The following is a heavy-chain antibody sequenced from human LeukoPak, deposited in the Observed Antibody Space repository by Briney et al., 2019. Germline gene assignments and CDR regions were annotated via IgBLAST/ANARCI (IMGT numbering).Heavy chain of an antibody. V-gene: IGHV3-7*01. CDR1: GYTFFTYG. Sequence: GGSLRLSCVAPGYTFFTYGMSWVRQAPGKGLEWVAHIKYDEIQKHYVDSVKGRFTISRDNAKNSMYLQMNSLRAEDTAVYYRARDDTQRFGSGWYQHFQHWGLGTLVTVSS. J-gene: IGHJ1*01. D-gene: IGHD6-19*01. CDR2: IKYDEIQK. CDR3: ARDDTQRFGSGWYQHFQH.